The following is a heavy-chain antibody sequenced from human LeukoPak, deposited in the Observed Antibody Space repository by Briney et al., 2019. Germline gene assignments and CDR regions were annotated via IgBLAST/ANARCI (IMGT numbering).Heavy chain of an antibody. Sequence: PGGSLRLSCVASGFTFSSYEMNWVRQAPGKGLEWVSYISSSGSTIYYADSVKGRFTISRDNAKNSLYLQMNSLRAEDTAVYYCARVENGYFDYWGQGTLVTVSS. V-gene: IGHV3-48*03. CDR3: ARVENGYFDY. CDR2: ISSSGSTI. D-gene: IGHD2-8*01. CDR1: GFTFSSYE. J-gene: IGHJ4*02.